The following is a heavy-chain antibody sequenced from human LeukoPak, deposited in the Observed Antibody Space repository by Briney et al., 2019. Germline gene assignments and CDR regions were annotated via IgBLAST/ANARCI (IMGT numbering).Heavy chain of an antibody. J-gene: IGHJ4*02. Sequence: GGSLRLSCAASGFTFSSYAMSWVRQAPGMGLEWVSSIGSSGDITYYADSVKGRFTISRDNSKNTLYLQMNSLRAEDTAVYYCARDIDNGDYVIYWGQGTLVTVSS. CDR1: GFTFSSYA. V-gene: IGHV3-23*01. CDR2: IGSSGDIT. CDR3: ARDIDNGDYVIY. D-gene: IGHD4-17*01.